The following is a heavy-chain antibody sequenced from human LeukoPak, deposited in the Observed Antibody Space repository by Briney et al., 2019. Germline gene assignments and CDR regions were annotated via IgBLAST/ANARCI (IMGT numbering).Heavy chain of an antibody. CDR3: AREEMGGTTRSGALT. J-gene: IGHJ5*02. CDR1: GFTLFTYS. V-gene: IGHV3-21*01. CDR2: ISGNTTYI. Sequence: GGSLRLSCAASGFTLFTYSINWVCQAPGKGLGWVSSISGNTTYIYYADSVKGRFTISRDNAKNSLYLQMNSLRAEDTAVYYCAREEMGGTTRSGALTWGQGTLVTVSS. D-gene: IGHD1-14*01.